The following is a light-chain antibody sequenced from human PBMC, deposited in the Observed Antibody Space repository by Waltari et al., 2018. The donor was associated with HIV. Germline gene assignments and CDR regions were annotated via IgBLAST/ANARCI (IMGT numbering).Light chain of an antibody. CDR1: SSNTGAAFE. Sequence: HSVLTHPPSVSGAPGQGVPIPCTGTSSNTGAAFEVPGYQQLPGTAPKLLVYDNTNRPSGVPDRFSGSKSGTSASLGITGLQSEDEADYYCQSYDSSLRGILFGGGTKLTVL. CDR2: DNT. J-gene: IGLJ2*01. CDR3: QSYDSSLRGIL. V-gene: IGLV1-40*01.